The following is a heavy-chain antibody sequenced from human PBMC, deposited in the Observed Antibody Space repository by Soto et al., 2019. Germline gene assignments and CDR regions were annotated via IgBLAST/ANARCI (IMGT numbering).Heavy chain of an antibody. CDR2: VSPKSGNT. D-gene: IGHD1-1*01. V-gene: IGHV1-18*01. CDR1: GYNFFDYG. CDR3: ARGRTVSSIGPLLV. J-gene: IGHJ1*01. Sequence: QIQLVQSGAEVKKPGASVKVSCKASGYNFFDYGVSWVRQAPGQGLEWMGWVSPKSGNTDFARKVQGRVTMTADTSTNTAYLELRVLRSDDTAVYYCARGRTVSSIGPLLVWGQGTLVSVSS.